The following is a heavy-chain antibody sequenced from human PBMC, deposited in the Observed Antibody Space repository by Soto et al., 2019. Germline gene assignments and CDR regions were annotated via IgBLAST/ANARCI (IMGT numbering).Heavy chain of an antibody. CDR2: IIPIFGTA. D-gene: IGHD6-13*01. CDR3: AKSSSWFRALFDY. J-gene: IGHJ4*02. Sequence: ASVKVSCKASGGTFSSYAISWVRQAPGQGLEWMGGIIPIFGTANYAQKFQGRVTITADESTSTAYMELSSLRSEDTAVYYCAKSSSWFRALFDYWGQGTLVTVS. V-gene: IGHV1-69*13. CDR1: GGTFSSYA.